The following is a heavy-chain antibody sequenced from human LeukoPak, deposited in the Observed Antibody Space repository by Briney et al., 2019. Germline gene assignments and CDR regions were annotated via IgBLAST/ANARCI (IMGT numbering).Heavy chain of an antibody. CDR2: IRYDGSNK. CDR3: VNHRGSPWHYMDV. D-gene: IGHD1-26*01. Sequence: GGSLRLSCAASGFTFSNYGMHWVRQAPGKGLEWVALIRYDGSNKYYADSVKGRFTISRDNSKNTLYLQMNSLRAEDTAMYHSVNHRGSPWHYMDVWGKASTVTVSS. V-gene: IGHV3-30*02. J-gene: IGHJ6*03. CDR1: GFTFSNYG.